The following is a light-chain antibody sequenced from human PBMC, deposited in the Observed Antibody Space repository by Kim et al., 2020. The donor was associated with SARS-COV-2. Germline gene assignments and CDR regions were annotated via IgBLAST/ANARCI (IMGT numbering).Light chain of an antibody. CDR3: QKYNSAPWT. Sequence: ASVGDRVTITCRASQDIANSLAWYQQKPGKVPKVLFYAASTLQSGVPSRFSGSGSGTEFTLTIGSLQTEDVATYYCQKYNSAPWTFGPGTKVDIK. CDR1: QDIANS. CDR2: AAS. V-gene: IGKV1-27*01. J-gene: IGKJ1*01.